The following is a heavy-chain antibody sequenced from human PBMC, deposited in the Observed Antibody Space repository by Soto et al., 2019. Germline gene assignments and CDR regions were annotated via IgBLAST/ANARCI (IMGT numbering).Heavy chain of an antibody. Sequence: QVQLVQSGAEVKKPGASLKVSCKFSGYTLTELSMHWVRQVPGKGLEWMGGFDPEDGETIYAQKFQGRVTMTEDTSTDTAYIELSSLRSEDTAVYYCATLVDIVATTYLDYWGQGTLVTVSS. V-gene: IGHV1-24*01. CDR1: GYTLTELS. J-gene: IGHJ4*02. CDR3: ATLVDIVATTYLDY. D-gene: IGHD5-12*01. CDR2: FDPEDGET.